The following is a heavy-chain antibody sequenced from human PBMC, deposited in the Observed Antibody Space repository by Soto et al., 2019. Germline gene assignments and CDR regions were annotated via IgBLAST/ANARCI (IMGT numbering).Heavy chain of an antibody. V-gene: IGHV4-34*01. CDR2: ISHSGST. CDR3: ARADIAAAGAPFDY. D-gene: IGHD6-13*01. CDR1: GGSFSGYY. J-gene: IGHJ4*02. Sequence: PSETLSLTCAVYGGSFSGYYWSWIRQPPGKGLEWIGEISHSGSTNYTPSLKSRVTISIDTSKNQFSLKLSSVTAADTAVYYCARADIAAAGAPFDYWGQGTLVTVSS.